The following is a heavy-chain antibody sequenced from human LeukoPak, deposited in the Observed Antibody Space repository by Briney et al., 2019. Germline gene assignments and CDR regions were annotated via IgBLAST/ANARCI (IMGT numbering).Heavy chain of an antibody. Sequence: GGSLRLSYAASGFTFSTYAMSWVRQAPGKGLEWVSAISGGGGSTYYADSVQGRFTISRDNSKNTLYLQMNSLRAEDTAVYYCAKGTGYYVYFFDYWGQGTLVTVSS. CDR3: AKGTGYYVYFFDY. CDR1: GFTFSTYA. D-gene: IGHD3/OR15-3a*01. J-gene: IGHJ4*02. CDR2: ISGGGGST. V-gene: IGHV3-23*01.